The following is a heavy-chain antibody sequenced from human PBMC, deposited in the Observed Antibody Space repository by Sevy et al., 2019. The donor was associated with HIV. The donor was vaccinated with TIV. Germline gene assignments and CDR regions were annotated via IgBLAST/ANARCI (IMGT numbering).Heavy chain of an antibody. CDR3: APGSLS. V-gene: IGHV3-48*03. CDR2: ISTSGDTI. J-gene: IGHJ5*02. CDR1: GFIFSDYQ. D-gene: IGHD3-10*01. Sequence: GGSLRLSCAASGFIFSDYQMNWVHQAPGKGLEWVSYISTSGDTIYYADSVEGRFSISRDNAKNSLYLQMSSLRVEDTAIYYCAPGSLSWGQGTLVTVSS.